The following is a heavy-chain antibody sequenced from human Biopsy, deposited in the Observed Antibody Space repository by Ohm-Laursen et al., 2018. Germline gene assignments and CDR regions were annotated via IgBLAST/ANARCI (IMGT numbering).Heavy chain of an antibody. V-gene: IGHV3-21*06. D-gene: IGHD3-10*01. CDR1: GFMFDSHS. CDR2: ISASSSYI. Sequence: SLRLSCSASGFMFDSHSVSWVRQAPGKGLEWVSSISASSSYIYYADSVKGRFTVSRDNTKNTLYLQMNSLRAADTAIYFCATELLPPGVGGPWLDSWGQGTPVTVSS. CDR3: ATELLPPGVGGPWLDS. J-gene: IGHJ5*01.